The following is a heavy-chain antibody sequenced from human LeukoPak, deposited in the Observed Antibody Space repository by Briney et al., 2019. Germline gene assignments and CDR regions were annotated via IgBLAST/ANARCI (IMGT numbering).Heavy chain of an antibody. CDR3: ARVFCPFGELSSGYNWFDP. Sequence: SETLSLTCTVSGGSISSSSYYWGWIRQPPGKGLEWIGSIYYSGSTYYNPSLKSRVTISVDTSKNQFSLKLSSVTAADTAVYYCARVFCPFGELSSGYNWFDPWGQGTLVTVSS. CDR2: IYYSGST. D-gene: IGHD3-10*01. J-gene: IGHJ5*02. CDR1: GGSISSSSYY. V-gene: IGHV4-39*07.